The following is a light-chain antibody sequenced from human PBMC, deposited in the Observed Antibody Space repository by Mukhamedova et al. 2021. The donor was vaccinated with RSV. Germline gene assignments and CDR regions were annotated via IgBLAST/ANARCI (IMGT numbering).Light chain of an antibody. V-gene: IGKV2D-26*01. Sequence: PVSTAPDQLASNRFSGVPDRFSGSGSGTDFTLKISRVEAEDVGVCSYMQDAQDPGLTFGGGTKVEIK. CDR2: AS. CDR3: MQDAQDPGLT. J-gene: IGKJ4*01.